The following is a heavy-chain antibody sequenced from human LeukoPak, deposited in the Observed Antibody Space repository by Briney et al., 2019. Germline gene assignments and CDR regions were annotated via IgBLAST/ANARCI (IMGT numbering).Heavy chain of an antibody. CDR3: ARAPGEDVVVPNWFDP. CDR2: IYSGGST. CDR1: GFTVSSNY. D-gene: IGHD2-2*01. Sequence: GGSLRLSCAASGFTVSSNYMSWVRQAPGKGLEWVSVIYSGGSTYYADSVKGRFTISRDNSKNTLYLQMNSLRAEDTAVYYCARAPGEDVVVPNWFDPWGQGTLVTVSS. J-gene: IGHJ5*02. V-gene: IGHV3-53*01.